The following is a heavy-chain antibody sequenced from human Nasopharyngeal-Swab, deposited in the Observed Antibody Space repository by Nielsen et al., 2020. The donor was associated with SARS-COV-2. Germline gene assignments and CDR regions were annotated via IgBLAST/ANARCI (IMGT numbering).Heavy chain of an antibody. CDR1: GFTFSSLG. D-gene: IGHD4-17*01. J-gene: IGHJ4*02. CDR3: ARDAPAHYGAFY. CDR2: IAHDASNE. Sequence: GESLKISCAASGFTFSSLGMHWVRQAPGKGLEWVAFIAHDASNEYYGDSVKGRFSIYRDSSKNTLYLQMDRLRGEDTAVYYCARDAPAHYGAFYWGRGTLVTVSS. V-gene: IGHV3-30*02.